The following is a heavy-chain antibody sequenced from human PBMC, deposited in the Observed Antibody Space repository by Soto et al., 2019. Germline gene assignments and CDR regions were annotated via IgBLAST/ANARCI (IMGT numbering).Heavy chain of an antibody. CDR1: GFTFSDYY. V-gene: IGHV3-11*01. J-gene: IGHJ4*02. D-gene: IGHD3-22*01. CDR2: ISSSGSII. CDR3: ARDLGYYASDGYFDY. Sequence: GGSLRLSCAASGFTFSDYYMSWIRQAPGKGLEWVSYISSSGSIIYYADSVKGRFTTSRDNAKNSLYLQLNSLRAEDTAVYYCARDLGYYASDGYFDYWGQGTLVTVSS.